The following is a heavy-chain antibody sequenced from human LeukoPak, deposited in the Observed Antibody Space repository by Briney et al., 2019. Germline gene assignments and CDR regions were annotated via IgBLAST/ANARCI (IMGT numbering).Heavy chain of an antibody. CDR3: ARSLPYGTTWYGRSDF. CDR2: IRQDGDTK. CDR1: GFPFNAYW. D-gene: IGHD6-13*01. Sequence: GGSLRLSCAASGFPFNAYWMTWVRQAPGKGLEWVANIRQDGDTKYYVDSVKGRFTISRDNAMNSLYLQMNSLRAEDTAIYYCARSLPYGTTWYGRSDFWGRGTLVTVSS. J-gene: IGHJ4*02. V-gene: IGHV3-7*03.